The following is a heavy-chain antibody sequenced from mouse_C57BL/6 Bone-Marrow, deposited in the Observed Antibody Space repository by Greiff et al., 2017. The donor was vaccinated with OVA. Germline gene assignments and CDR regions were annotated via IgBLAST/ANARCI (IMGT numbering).Heavy chain of an antibody. D-gene: IGHD1-1*01. Sequence: VQLQQPGAELVKPGASVKMSCKASGYTFTSYWITWVKQRPGQGLEWIGDIYPGSGSTNYNEKFKSKATLTVDTSSSTAYMQLSSLTSEDTAVYYCAREGLLRTLDYFDYGGRGTALTVSA. J-gene: IGHJ2*01. CDR1: GYTFTSYW. CDR3: AREGLLRTLDYFDY. V-gene: IGHV1-55*01. CDR2: IYPGSGST.